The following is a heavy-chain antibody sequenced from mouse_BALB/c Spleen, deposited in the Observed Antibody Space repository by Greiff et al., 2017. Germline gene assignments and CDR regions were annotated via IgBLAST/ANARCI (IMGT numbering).Heavy chain of an antibody. CDR3: ARGSGGSSYKYFDV. CDR2: ISSGGST. J-gene: IGHJ1*01. Sequence: EVQVVESGGGLVKPGGSLKLSCAASGFTFSSYAMSWVRQTPEKRLEWVASISSGGSTYYPDSVKGRFTISRDNARNILYLQMSSLRSEDTAMYYCARGSGGSSYKYFDVWGAGTTVTVSS. V-gene: IGHV5-6-5*01. CDR1: GFTFSSYA. D-gene: IGHD1-1*01.